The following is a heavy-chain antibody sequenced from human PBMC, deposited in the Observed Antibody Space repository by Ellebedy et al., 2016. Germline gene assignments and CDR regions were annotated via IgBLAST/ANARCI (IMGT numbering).Heavy chain of an antibody. Sequence: SETLSLXXTVSGGSISSGGYYWSWIRQHPGKGLGWIGYIYYSGSTYYNPSLKSRVTISVDTSKNQFSLKLSSVTAADTAVYYCARDRYGSGSYYKGTRDYGMDVWGQGTTVTVSS. CDR1: GGSISSGGYY. CDR3: ARDRYGSGSYYKGTRDYGMDV. V-gene: IGHV4-31*03. D-gene: IGHD3-10*01. J-gene: IGHJ6*02. CDR2: IYYSGST.